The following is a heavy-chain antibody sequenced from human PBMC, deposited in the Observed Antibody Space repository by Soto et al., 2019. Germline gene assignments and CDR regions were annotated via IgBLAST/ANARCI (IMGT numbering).Heavy chain of an antibody. CDR2: IYNSGST. V-gene: IGHV4-31*11. CDR3: ARVSYSGYPRYYYYGMDV. J-gene: IGHJ6*02. CDR1: GDSVSIWEYY. D-gene: IGHD5-12*01. Sequence: PSDTLSLTSAFPGDSVSIWEYYLSWIRQHPGKGLEWIGHIYNSGSTYYNPSLKSRVTISVDTSKNQFSLKLNSVTAADTAVYYCARVSYSGYPRYYYYGMDVWGQGTTVTVSS.